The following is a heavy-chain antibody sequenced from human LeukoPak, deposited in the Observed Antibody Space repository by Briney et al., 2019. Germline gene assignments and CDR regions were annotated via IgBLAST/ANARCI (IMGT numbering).Heavy chain of an antibody. V-gene: IGHV4-39*01. J-gene: IGHJ4*02. CDR2: IYYTGNT. CDR3: ARQTGSGLFILP. Sequence: SETLSLTCTVSGVSISSSYSYWGWLRPPQGMGLVWIGSIYYTGNTYSNASLKSQVSISLDTSKNQLSLRLTSVTAADTAVYYCARQTGSGLFILPGGQGTLVTVSS. D-gene: IGHD3/OR15-3a*01. CDR1: GVSISSSYSY.